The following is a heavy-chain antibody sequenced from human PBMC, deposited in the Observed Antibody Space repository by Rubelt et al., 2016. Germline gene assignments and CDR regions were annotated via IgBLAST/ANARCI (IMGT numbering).Heavy chain of an antibody. CDR2: IFSNDEK. CDR3: ARSRTYYYDSSGPNWFDT. V-gene: IGHV2-26*01. J-gene: IGHJ5*02. CDR1: ARMG. Sequence: ARMGVSWIRQPPGKALEWLAHIFSNDEKSYSTSLKSRLTISKDTSKSQVVLTMTNMDPVDTATYYCARSRTYYYDSSGPNWFDTWGQGTLVTVSS. D-gene: IGHD3-22*01.